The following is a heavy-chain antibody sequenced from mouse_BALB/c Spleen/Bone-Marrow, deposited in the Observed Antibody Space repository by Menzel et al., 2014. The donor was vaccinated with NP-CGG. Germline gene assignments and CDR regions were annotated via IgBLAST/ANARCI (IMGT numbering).Heavy chain of an antibody. D-gene: IGHD1-2*01. Sequence: EVKLQESGGGLVQPGGSLRLSCAASGFDFSRYWMSWVRQAPGKRLEWIGEINPDSITINYTPSLKDKFIISRDNAKNTLYLQMSKVRSEDTALYYCARLGYYGSFAYWGQGTLVTVSA. CDR2: INPDSITI. V-gene: IGHV4-1*02. CDR1: GFDFSRYW. CDR3: ARLGYYGSFAY. J-gene: IGHJ3*01.